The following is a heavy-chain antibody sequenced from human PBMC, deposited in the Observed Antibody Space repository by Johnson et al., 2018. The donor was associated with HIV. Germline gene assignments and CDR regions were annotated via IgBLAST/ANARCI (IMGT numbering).Heavy chain of an antibody. J-gene: IGHJ3*02. D-gene: IGHD6-19*01. CDR1: GFIFSNYD. V-gene: IGHV3-30-3*01. Sequence: QMQLVESGGGVVQPGRSLRLSCAASGFIFSNYDMHWVRQAPGKGLEWVAIISYDGSNDYYAHSVKGRFTISRDNSKITLYLQMNGLSDEDTADYYCVRDQGSGWPTNAFDIWGRGTRVTVSS. CDR2: ISYDGSND. CDR3: VRDQGSGWPTNAFDI.